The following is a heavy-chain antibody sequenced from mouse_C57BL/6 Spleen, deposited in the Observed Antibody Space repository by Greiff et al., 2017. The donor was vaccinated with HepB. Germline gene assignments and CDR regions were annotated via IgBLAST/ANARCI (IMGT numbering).Heavy chain of an antibody. J-gene: IGHJ2*01. CDR3: ARETTVVDY. V-gene: IGHV1-50*01. CDR1: GYTFTSYW. Sequence: VQLQQPGAELVKPGASVKLSCKASGYTFTSYWMQWVKQRPGQGLEWIGEIDPSDSYTNYNQKFKGKATLTVDTSSSTAYMQLSSLTSEDSAVYYCARETTVVDYWGQGTTLTVSS. D-gene: IGHD1-1*01. CDR2: IDPSDSYT.